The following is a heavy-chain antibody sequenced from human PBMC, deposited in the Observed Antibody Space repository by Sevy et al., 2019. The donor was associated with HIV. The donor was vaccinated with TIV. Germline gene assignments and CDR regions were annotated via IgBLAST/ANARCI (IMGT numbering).Heavy chain of an antibody. Sequence: GGSLRLSCAASGFTFNFHGMHWVRQAPGKGLEWVAFIWHDGSNKYMADSVKGRFTISRANSKITLFLQMNSLTVEDTAVYYCARETDNSARWLDPWGQGTLVTVSS. D-gene: IGHD4-4*01. CDR3: ARETDNSARWLDP. CDR1: GFTFNFHG. J-gene: IGHJ5*02. V-gene: IGHV3-30*02. CDR2: IWHDGSNK.